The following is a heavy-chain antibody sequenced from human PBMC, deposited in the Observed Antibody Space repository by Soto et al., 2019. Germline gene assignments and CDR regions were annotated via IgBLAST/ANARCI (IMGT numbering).Heavy chain of an antibody. CDR2: INSDGSST. CDR3: AREAALEAAVFDY. CDR1: GFTFSSYW. V-gene: IGHV3-74*01. Sequence: EVQLVESGGGLVQPGGSLRLSCAASGFTFSSYWMHCVRQAPGKGLVWVSRINSDGSSTSYADSVKGRFTISRDNAKNTLYLQMYSLRAADTAVYYCAREAALEAAVFDYWGQGTLVTVSS. J-gene: IGHJ4*02. D-gene: IGHD6-13*01.